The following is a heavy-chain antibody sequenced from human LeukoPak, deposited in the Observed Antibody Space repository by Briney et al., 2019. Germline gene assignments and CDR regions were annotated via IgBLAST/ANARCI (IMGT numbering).Heavy chain of an antibody. CDR2: TYYRSKWYN. J-gene: IGHJ4*02. Sequence: SQTLSLTCAISGDSVSSNSAAWNWIRQSPSRGLEWLGRTYYRSKWYNDYAESVKSRITINPETSNSQFSLQLNSVTPEDTAVYYRATGTGVFDYWGQGTLVTVSS. CDR3: ATGTGVFDY. CDR1: GDSVSSNSAA. D-gene: IGHD3-10*01. V-gene: IGHV6-1*01.